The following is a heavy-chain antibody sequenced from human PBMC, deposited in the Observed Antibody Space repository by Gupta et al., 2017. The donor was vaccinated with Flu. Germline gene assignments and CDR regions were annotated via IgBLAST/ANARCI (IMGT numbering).Heavy chain of an antibody. CDR3: ARDTVVFPRALSS. Sequence: QVQLQESGPGLVKPSETLSLTCTVSYGSVNSGSYFWSWIRQPPGKGLEWIGHIYYTGTTNYNSSLKSRVTISLDTSKSLSSLRLTSVTAADTAVYYCARDTVVFPRALSSWGQGTLVTVSS. V-gene: IGHV4-61*03. D-gene: IGHD2-21*01. J-gene: IGHJ5*02. CDR2: IYYTGTT. CDR1: YGSVNSGSYF.